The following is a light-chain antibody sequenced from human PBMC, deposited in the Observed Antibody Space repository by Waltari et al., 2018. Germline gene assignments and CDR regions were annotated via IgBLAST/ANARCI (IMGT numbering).Light chain of an antibody. CDR2: AAS. V-gene: IGKV1-39*01. CDR1: QSVSSY. Sequence: DIQMTQSPSSLSASVGDRVTITWRASQSVSSYLNWYQQKLGKAPRLLIYAASSLQSGVTSRFSGSGSATDFALTISSLQPEDFATYYCQQSSSTPPWTFGQGTKVEIK. J-gene: IGKJ1*01. CDR3: QQSSSTPPWT.